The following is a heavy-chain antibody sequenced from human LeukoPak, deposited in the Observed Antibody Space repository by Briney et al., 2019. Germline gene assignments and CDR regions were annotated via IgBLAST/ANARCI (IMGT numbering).Heavy chain of an antibody. CDR3: TSPEYYYGSGSYSYYYYYGMDV. Sequence: PGGSLRLSCAASGFTFSGSAMHWVRQASGKGLEWVGRIRSKANSYATAHAASVKGRFTSSREDSKNTAYLQMNSLKTEDTAVYYCTSPEYYYGSGSYSYYYYYGMDVWGKGTTVTVSS. CDR1: GFTFSGSA. CDR2: IRSKANSYAT. J-gene: IGHJ6*04. D-gene: IGHD3-10*01. V-gene: IGHV3-73*01.